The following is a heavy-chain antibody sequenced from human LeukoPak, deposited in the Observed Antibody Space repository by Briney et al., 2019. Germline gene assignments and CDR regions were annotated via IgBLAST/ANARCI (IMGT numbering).Heavy chain of an antibody. CDR3: AKAYYDTSGRMGGFDY. D-gene: IGHD3-22*01. CDR2: ISSSSSYT. CDR1: GFTFSDYQ. V-gene: IGHV3-11*03. J-gene: IGHJ4*02. Sequence: GGSPRLSCAASGFTFSDYQMSWIRQAPGKGLEWVSYISSSSSYTNYADSVKGRFTISRDNAKNSLYLQMNSLRAEDTAVYYCAKAYYDTSGRMGGFDYWGQGTLVTVSS.